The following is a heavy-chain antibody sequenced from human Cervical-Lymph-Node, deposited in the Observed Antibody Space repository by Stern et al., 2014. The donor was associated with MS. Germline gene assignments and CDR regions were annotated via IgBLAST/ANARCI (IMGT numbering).Heavy chain of an antibody. D-gene: IGHD1-26*01. CDR2: NSPRGITT. Sequence: VQLLESGAEVKKPGASVKVSCKASGYTLTIFYVHWVRQAPGQGLDWMVINSPRGITTAYAQKFQGRGTMTRDTSTSTVYMELSSLRSEDTAVYYCASGGEVDGGDVWGQGTTVTVFS. CDR1: GYTLTIFY. V-gene: IGHV1-46*01. CDR3: ASGGEVDGGDV. J-gene: IGHJ6*02.